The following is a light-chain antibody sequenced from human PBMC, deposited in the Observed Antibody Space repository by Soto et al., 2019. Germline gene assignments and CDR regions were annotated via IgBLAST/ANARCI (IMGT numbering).Light chain of an antibody. CDR2: VAS. Sequence: EIVMTQTPATLSVSPGERATLSCRASQSVSSNLAWYQQKPGQTPRLLIYVASTRATGIPASFSGSGSGTEFTLTISSLQSEDFAVYYCQQYNNWPPYTFGQGTKLEIK. V-gene: IGKV3-15*01. CDR3: QQYNNWPPYT. J-gene: IGKJ2*01. CDR1: QSVSSN.